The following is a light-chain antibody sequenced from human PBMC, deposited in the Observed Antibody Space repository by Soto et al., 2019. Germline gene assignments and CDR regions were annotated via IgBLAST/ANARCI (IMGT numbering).Light chain of an antibody. CDR2: EVS. V-gene: IGLV2-8*01. Sequence: QSVLTQPPSASGSPGHSVTISCTGTSSDVGGYDFVSWYQQHPGKAPKLMIHEVSKRPSGVPDRFSGSKSGNTASLTVSGLQAEDEADYYCSSYAGSNNYVFGTGTKVTVL. J-gene: IGLJ1*01. CDR3: SSYAGSNNYV. CDR1: SSDVGGYDF.